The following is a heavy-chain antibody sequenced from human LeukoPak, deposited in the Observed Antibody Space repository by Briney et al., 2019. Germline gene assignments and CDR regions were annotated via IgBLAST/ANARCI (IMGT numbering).Heavy chain of an antibody. V-gene: IGHV3-23*01. CDR2: ITGSDFIT. CDR1: GFTFSNYA. D-gene: IGHD3-9*01. CDR3: AKWGDYDVLTGYYDPDY. Sequence: GGSLRLSCAASGFTFSNYAMSWVRQAPGKGLEWVSAITGSDFITYYADSVKGRFTISRDNYKNTLYLQMNSLRAEDMAVYYCAKWGDYDVLTGYYDPDYWGQGTLVTVSS. J-gene: IGHJ4*02.